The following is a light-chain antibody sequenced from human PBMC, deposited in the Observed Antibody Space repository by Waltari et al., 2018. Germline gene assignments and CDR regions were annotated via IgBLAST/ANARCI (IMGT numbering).Light chain of an antibody. J-gene: IGKJ4*01. CDR1: QNVTTY. V-gene: IGKV3-15*01. Sequence: EIVMTQSPATLSVSPGERATLSCRASQNVTTYLAWYQQKPRQAPRLLIHRASIRATDIPGRFSGSGSGTEFTLTISGLQSEDFAVYFCQHYNNWPLTFGGGTKVEIK. CDR2: RAS. CDR3: QHYNNWPLT.